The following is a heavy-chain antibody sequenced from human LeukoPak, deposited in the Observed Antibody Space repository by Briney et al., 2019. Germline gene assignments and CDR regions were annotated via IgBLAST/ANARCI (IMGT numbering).Heavy chain of an antibody. J-gene: IGHJ6*02. Sequence: GGSLRLSCAASGFTFSTYAMNWVRQAPGKGLEWVSLISAIGGNTYYADSVRGRFTISRDNSKNTLSLQMNSLRAEDTAVYYCAKHVRLGGGGMDVCGQGIPVTVSS. CDR1: GFTFSTYA. CDR3: AKHVRLGGGGMDV. CDR2: ISAIGGNT. V-gene: IGHV3-23*01. D-gene: IGHD3-10*02.